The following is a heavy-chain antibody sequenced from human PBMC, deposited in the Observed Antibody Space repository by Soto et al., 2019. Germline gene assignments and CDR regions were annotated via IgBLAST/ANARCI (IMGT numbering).Heavy chain of an antibody. V-gene: IGHV4-30-4*01. Sequence: KTXETLSLTCTVSGCSISSGDYYWSWIRQPPGKGLEWIGYIYYSGSTYYNPSLKSRVTISVDTSKNQFSLKLSSVTAADTAVYYCARASTYYYGSGSYWNGMDVWGQGTTVTVSS. J-gene: IGHJ6*02. CDR1: GCSISSGDYY. CDR2: IYYSGST. D-gene: IGHD3-10*01. CDR3: ARASTYYYGSGSYWNGMDV.